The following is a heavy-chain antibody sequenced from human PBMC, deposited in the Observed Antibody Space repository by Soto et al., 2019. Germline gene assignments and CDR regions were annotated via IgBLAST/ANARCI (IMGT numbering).Heavy chain of an antibody. CDR1: GGSISSYY. J-gene: IGHJ6*03. Sequence: SETLSLTCTVSGGSISSYYWSWIRQPPGKGLEWIGYIYYSGSTNYNPSLKNRVTISVDTSKNQFSLKLSSVTAADTGVYYCARCFRGKPKNMDVWGKGTTVTVSS. V-gene: IGHV4-59*12. CDR2: IYYSGST. CDR3: ARCFRGKPKNMDV. D-gene: IGHD3-10*01.